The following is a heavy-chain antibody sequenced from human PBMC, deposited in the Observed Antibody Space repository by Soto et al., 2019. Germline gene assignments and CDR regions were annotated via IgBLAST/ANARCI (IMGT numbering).Heavy chain of an antibody. CDR1: GFTFSSCW. CDR2: INSDGSST. CDR3: ARNYDFWSGYYYYGMDV. D-gene: IGHD3-3*01. Sequence: TGGSLRLSCAASGFTFSSCWMHWVRQAPGKGLVWVSRINSDGSSTSYADSVKGRFTISRDNAKNTLYLQMNSLRAEDTAVYYCARNYDFWSGYYYYGMDVWGQGTTVTVSS. V-gene: IGHV3-74*01. J-gene: IGHJ6*02.